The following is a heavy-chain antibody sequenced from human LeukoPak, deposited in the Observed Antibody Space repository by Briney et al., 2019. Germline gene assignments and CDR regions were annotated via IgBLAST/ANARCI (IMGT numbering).Heavy chain of an antibody. J-gene: IGHJ4*02. CDR2: ISSSSSYI. D-gene: IGHD2-15*01. Sequence: PGGSLRLSCAATGFTFSSYSMNWVRQAPGKGLEWVSSISSSSSYIYYADSVKGRFTISRDNAKNSLYLQMNSLRAEDTAVYYCAGDLVVVAANKLGNYWGQGTLVTVSS. V-gene: IGHV3-21*01. CDR1: GFTFSSYS. CDR3: AGDLVVVAANKLGNY.